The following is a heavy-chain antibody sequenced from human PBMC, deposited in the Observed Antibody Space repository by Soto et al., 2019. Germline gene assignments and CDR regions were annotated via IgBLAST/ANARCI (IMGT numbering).Heavy chain of an antibody. CDR2: INPSDCST. Sequence: QVQLVQSGAEVKKPGASVKVSCKASGDTLTNYHFHWVRQAPGQGLAGMGIINPSDCSTSYAEKLQGRVTMTADTYTSTVYMELSSLSSVVTEVYYCARDAVVGKTTRSPLDSWGQGTLVTVSS. CDR3: ARDAVVGKTTRSPLDS. J-gene: IGHJ4*02. V-gene: IGHV1-46*01. D-gene: IGHD2-15*01. CDR1: GDTLTNYH.